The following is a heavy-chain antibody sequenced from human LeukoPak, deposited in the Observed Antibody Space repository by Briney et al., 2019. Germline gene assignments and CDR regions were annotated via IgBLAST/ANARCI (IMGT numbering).Heavy chain of an antibody. D-gene: IGHD6-19*01. V-gene: IGHV3-48*03. J-gene: IGHJ6*03. CDR1: GFTFSSYE. CDR2: ISSSGGTI. Sequence: GGSLRLSCAASGFTFSSYEMNWVRQAPGKGLEWVSYISSSGGTIYYADSVKGRFTISRDNSKNTLYLQMNSLRAEDTAVYYCARGTRWLVQYYYYYYMDVWGKGTTVTVSS. CDR3: ARGTRWLVQYYYYYYMDV.